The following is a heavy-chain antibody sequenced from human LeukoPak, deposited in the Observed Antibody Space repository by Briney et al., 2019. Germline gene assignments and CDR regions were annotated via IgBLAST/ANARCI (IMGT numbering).Heavy chain of an antibody. J-gene: IGHJ6*03. CDR1: GGTFSSYA. V-gene: IGHV1-69*13. D-gene: IGHD5-12*01. CDR2: IIPIFGTA. CDR3: ARGGLSGGYSGYDYYYYYMDV. Sequence: SVKVSCKASGGTFSSYAISWVRQAPGQGLEWMGGIIPIFGTANYAQKFQGRVTITADESTSTAYMELSSLRSEDTAVYYCARGGLSGGYSGYDYYYYYMDVWGKGTTVTVSS.